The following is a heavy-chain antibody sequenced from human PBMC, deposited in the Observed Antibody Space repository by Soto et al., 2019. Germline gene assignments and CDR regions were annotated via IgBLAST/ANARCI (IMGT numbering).Heavy chain of an antibody. J-gene: IGHJ4*02. CDR1: GFTFSSFA. Sequence: QVQLVESGGGVVEPGRSLRLSCAASGFTFSSFAMHWVRQAPGKGLEWVAVIAYDGSDEYYAGSVRGRFTISRDHSKSTLYLQMTSLRAEDSAVYYCAKRGETTSGHTNNPTYFDYWGQGTLVTVSS. D-gene: IGHD3-10*01. V-gene: IGHV3-30*18. CDR3: AKRGETTSGHTNNPTYFDY. CDR2: IAYDGSDE.